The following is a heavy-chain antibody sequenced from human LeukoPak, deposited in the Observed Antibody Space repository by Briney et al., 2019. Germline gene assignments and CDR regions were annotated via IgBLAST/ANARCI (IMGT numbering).Heavy chain of an antibody. J-gene: IGHJ4*02. Sequence: GGSLRLSCVISGFTFDDYAMHWVRQAPGKGLEWVSGISWNSGNIGYAESVKGRFTVSRDNAKNSLYLQMNSLRAEDTALYYCARSGMVRASYYFDYWGQGTLVTVSS. CDR3: ARSGMVRASYYFDY. V-gene: IGHV3-9*01. D-gene: IGHD3-10*01. CDR1: GFTFDDYA. CDR2: ISWNSGNI.